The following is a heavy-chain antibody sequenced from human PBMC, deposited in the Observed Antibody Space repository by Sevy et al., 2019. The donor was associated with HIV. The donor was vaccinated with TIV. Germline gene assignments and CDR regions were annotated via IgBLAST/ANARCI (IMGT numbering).Heavy chain of an antibody. CDR2: FSFGCGKI. CDR1: GSAFYKYI. Sequence: GGPLRLSFAALGSAFYKYIMSWFGRAPGRGLEWVATFSFGCGKINYADSVKGRFTISRANSKNSFYLQMDNLRVEDTALYYCAREGCSRPHDYWGQGTRVTVSS. CDR3: AREGCSRPHDY. V-gene: IGHV3-23*01. D-gene: IGHD2-8*01. J-gene: IGHJ4*02.